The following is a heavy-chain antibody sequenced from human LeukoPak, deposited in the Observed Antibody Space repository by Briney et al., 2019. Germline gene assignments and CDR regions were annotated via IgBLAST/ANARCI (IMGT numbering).Heavy chain of an antibody. J-gene: IGHJ4*02. CDR3: AKPLSGPQAFFDY. Sequence: GGALRLSCAASGFTFSSYGMHWVRPAPGKGLEGVAVISYDGSNKYYADSVKGRFTISRDNSKNTLYLQMNSLRAEETAVYYCAKPLSGPQAFFDYWGQGTLVTVSS. D-gene: IGHD5-12*01. CDR2: ISYDGSNK. CDR1: GFTFSSYG. V-gene: IGHV3-30*18.